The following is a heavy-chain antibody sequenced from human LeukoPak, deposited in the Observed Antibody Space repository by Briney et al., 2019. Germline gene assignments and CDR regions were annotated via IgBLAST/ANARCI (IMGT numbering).Heavy chain of an antibody. J-gene: IGHJ4*02. CDR3: ATYRQVLLPFES. CDR2: IFPSGGEI. D-gene: IGHD2-8*02. V-gene: IGHV3-23*01. Sequence: GGSLRLSCAASGFTFSSYSMIWVRQPPGKGLEWVSSIFPSGGEIHYADSVRGRFTISRDNSKSTLSLQMNSLRAEDTAIYYCATYRQVLLPFESWGQGTLVTVSS. CDR1: GFTFSSYS.